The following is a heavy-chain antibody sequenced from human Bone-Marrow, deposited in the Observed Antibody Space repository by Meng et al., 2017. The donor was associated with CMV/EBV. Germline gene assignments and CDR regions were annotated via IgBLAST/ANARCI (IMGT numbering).Heavy chain of an antibody. Sequence: GESMNISCAASGFTFSSYGMHWVRQAPGKGLEWVAVIWYDGSNKYYADSVKGRFTISRDNSNNTLYLQMSRLRAEDTAVYYCAKDRAVAGLYVMDVWGQGTTVTVSS. V-gene: IGHV3-33*06. D-gene: IGHD6-19*01. CDR2: IWYDGSNK. J-gene: IGHJ6*02. CDR3: AKDRAVAGLYVMDV. CDR1: GFTFSSYG.